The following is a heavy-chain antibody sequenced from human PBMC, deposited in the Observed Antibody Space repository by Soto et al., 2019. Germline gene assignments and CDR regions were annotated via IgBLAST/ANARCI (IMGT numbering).Heavy chain of an antibody. D-gene: IGHD1-26*01. Sequence: ASVKVSCKASGGTFSSYAISWVRQAPGQGLEWMGGIIPIFGTANYAQKFQGRVTITADESTSTAYMELSSLRSEDTAVYYCARARGGSYYYYYYGMDVWGQGTTVTVSS. CDR1: GGTFSSYA. J-gene: IGHJ6*02. CDR3: ARARGGSYYYYYYGMDV. V-gene: IGHV1-69*13. CDR2: IIPIFGTA.